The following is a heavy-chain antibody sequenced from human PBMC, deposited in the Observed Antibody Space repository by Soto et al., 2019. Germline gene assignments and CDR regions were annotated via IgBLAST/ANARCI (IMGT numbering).Heavy chain of an antibody. CDR2: ISDSGSLT. J-gene: IGHJ3*02. D-gene: IGHD6-6*01. V-gene: IGHV3-23*01. Sequence: PGGSLRLSCAASGFAFSSHPMSWARQAPEKGLEWVAGISDSGSLTYNADSVRGRFTISRDNSKNTLYLQMNSLRAEDTAVYYCARRTFGSSRSFDIWGQGTMVTVSS. CDR1: GFAFSSHP. CDR3: ARRTFGSSRSFDI.